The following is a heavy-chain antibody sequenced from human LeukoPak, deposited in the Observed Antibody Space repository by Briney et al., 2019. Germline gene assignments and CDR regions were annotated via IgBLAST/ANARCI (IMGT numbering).Heavy chain of an antibody. Sequence: ASVKVSCKASGYTFTGYYMHWVRQAPGQGLEWMGRINPNSGGTNYAQKFQGRVTLTRDTSFSTAYMELSRLRSDDTAAYYCARAYSSGSHDYWGQGTLVTVSS. CDR2: INPNSGGT. J-gene: IGHJ4*02. V-gene: IGHV1-2*06. D-gene: IGHD6-19*01. CDR3: ARAYSSGSHDY. CDR1: GYTFTGYY.